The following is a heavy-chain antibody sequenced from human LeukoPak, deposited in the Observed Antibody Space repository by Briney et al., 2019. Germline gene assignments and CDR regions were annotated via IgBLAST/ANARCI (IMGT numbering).Heavy chain of an antibody. CDR1: GGSFSNYY. V-gene: IGHV4-39*07. J-gene: IGHJ3*02. D-gene: IGHD3-10*01. Sequence: SETLSLTCTVYGGSFSNYYWGWIRQPPGKGLEWIGNIFYSGSTYYSPSLKSRVTISLDTSRNQFSLKPNSVTAADTAVYYCAKSNGYGLVDIWGQGTMVTVSS. CDR3: AKSNGYGLVDI. CDR2: IFYSGST.